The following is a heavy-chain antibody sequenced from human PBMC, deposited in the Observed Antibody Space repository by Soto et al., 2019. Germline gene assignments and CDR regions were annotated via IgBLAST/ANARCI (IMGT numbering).Heavy chain of an antibody. CDR3: ARDSIVVVTATTAYYYYYGMDV. Sequence: GGSLRLSCAASGFTFSSYAMHWVRQAPGKGLEWVAVISYDGSNKYYADSVKGRFTISRDNSKNTLYLQMNSLRAGDTAVYYCARDSIVVVTATTAYYYYYGMDVWGQGTTVTVS. V-gene: IGHV3-30-3*01. CDR2: ISYDGSNK. J-gene: IGHJ6*02. D-gene: IGHD2-21*02. CDR1: GFTFSSYA.